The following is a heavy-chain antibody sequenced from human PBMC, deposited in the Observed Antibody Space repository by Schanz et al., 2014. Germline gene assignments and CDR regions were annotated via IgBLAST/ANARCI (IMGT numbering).Heavy chain of an antibody. CDR3: ARHGGRDGYNLGFDV. Sequence: EVQLVESGGGLIQPGGSLRLSCAVSGFTVNTNYMSWVRQAPGKGLEWISTMYINSGSKQYADSVKVRFIISRDSSKNTLLLQMISPGAKDPDVYFCARHGGRDGYNLGFDVWGQGTMVTVSS. CDR1: GFTVNTNY. V-gene: IGHV3-53*01. CDR2: MYINSGSK. J-gene: IGHJ3*01. D-gene: IGHD5-12*01.